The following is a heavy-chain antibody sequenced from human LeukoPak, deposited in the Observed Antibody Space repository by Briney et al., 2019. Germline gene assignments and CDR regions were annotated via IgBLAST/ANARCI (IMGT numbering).Heavy chain of an antibody. CDR3: AREPAAAGKNWFDP. J-gene: IGHJ5*02. V-gene: IGHV3-48*04. Sequence: GGSLRLSCEASGFTFTTYSMTWVRQAPGKGLEWVSYISGSSSPIFYADSVKGRFTISRDNAKNSLYLQMNSLRAEDTAIYYCAREPAAAGKNWFDPWGQGTLVTVSS. CDR1: GFTFTTYS. D-gene: IGHD6-25*01. CDR2: ISGSSSPI.